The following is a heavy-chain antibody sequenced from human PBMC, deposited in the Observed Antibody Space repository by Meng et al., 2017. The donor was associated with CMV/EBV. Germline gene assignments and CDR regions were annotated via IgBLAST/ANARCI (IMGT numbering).Heavy chain of an antibody. D-gene: IGHD3-10*01. Sequence: SVKVSCKASGGTFSSYAISWVRQAPGQGLEWMGGIIPIFGTANYAQKFQGRVTITTDESTSTAYMELSSLGSEDTAVYYCARGSGELLSSGMDVWGQGTTVTVSS. CDR3: ARGSGELLSSGMDV. V-gene: IGHV1-69*05. CDR2: IIPIFGTA. J-gene: IGHJ6*02. CDR1: GGTFSSYA.